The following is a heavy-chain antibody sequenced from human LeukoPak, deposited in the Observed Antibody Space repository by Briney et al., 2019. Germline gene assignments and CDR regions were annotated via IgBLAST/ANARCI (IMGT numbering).Heavy chain of an antibody. CDR1: GFTFSSYA. D-gene: IGHD6-13*01. CDR2: ISGSGGST. J-gene: IGHJ5*02. CDR3: AKTGLIAAAGTWWFDP. Sequence: QPGGSLRLSCAASGFTFSSYAMSWVRQAPGKGLEWVSAISGSGGSTYYADSVKGRFTISRDNSKNTLYLQMNSLRAEGTAVYYCAKTGLIAAAGTWWFDPWGQGTLVTVSS. V-gene: IGHV3-23*01.